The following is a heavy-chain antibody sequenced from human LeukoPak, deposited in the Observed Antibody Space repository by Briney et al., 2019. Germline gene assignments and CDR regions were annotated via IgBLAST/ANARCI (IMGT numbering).Heavy chain of an antibody. V-gene: IGHV4-38-2*01. CDR3: ARDKDDYVWGTYRW. CDR2: IYHTGST. CDR1: GYSISSGYY. Sequence: SETLSLTCAVSGYSISSGYYWGWVRQAPGKGLEWIGSIYHTGSTDYNPSLKSRLTISVDMSKNEFSLNLRSVTAADTAVYYCARDKDDYVWGTYRWWGQGMLVTVSS. D-gene: IGHD3-16*02. J-gene: IGHJ4*02.